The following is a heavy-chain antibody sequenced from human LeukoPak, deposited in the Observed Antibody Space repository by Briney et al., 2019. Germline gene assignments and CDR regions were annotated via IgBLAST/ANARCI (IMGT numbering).Heavy chain of an antibody. Sequence: ASVKVSCKASGCTFTSYGISWVRQAPGQGLEWMGWISAYNGNTNYAQKLQGRVTMTTDTSTSTAYMELRSLRSDDTAVYYCARVLGYDSSGYIAYWGQGTLVTVSS. CDR2: ISAYNGNT. D-gene: IGHD3-22*01. CDR1: GCTFTSYG. J-gene: IGHJ4*02. V-gene: IGHV1-18*01. CDR3: ARVLGYDSSGYIAY.